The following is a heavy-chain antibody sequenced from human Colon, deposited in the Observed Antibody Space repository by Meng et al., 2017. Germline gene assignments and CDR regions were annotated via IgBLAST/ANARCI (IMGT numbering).Heavy chain of an antibody. CDR1: GFSYNNRAVG. J-gene: IGHJ4*02. V-gene: IGHV2-5*02. CDR2: IYWDDDK. Sequence: QITLKESGPALVKPTQTLTLTWTFSGFSYNNRAVGVGWIRQPPGKALEWLALIYWDDDKRYSPSLKSRLTITKDTAKNQVVLTMTNMDPVDTATYYCAHRHPGGPVDYWGQGTLVTVSS. CDR3: AHRHPGGPVDY. D-gene: IGHD3-16*01.